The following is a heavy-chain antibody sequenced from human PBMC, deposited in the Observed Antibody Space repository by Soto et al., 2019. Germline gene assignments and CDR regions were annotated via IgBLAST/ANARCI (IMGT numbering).Heavy chain of an antibody. CDR1: GFTFSNYS. J-gene: IGHJ6*02. D-gene: IGHD6-19*01. CDR2: ISSRSSYI. V-gene: IGHV3-21*01. CDR3: ARELYSSGWSNSDIYYYYYYDMGV. Sequence: GGSLRLSCAASGFTFSNYSMNWVRQAPGKGLEWVSSISSRSSYIYYADSVTGRFTISRDNAKNSLYLQMNSLRAEDTAVYYCARELYSSGWSNSDIYYYYYYDMGVWGQGTTVTVSS.